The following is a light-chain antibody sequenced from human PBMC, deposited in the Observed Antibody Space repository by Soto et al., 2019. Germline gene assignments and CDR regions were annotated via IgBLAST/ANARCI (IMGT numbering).Light chain of an antibody. CDR2: LGS. V-gene: IGKV2-28*01. CDR3: MQTLQTPA. CDR1: QSLLHSNGYNY. J-gene: IGKJ1*01. Sequence: IVMTQSPLSLPVTPGEPASISCRSSQSLLHSNGYNYLDWYLQKPGQSPQLLIYLGSHRASGVPDRFSGSGSGTDYTLRISRVEAEDVGVYYCMQTLQTPAFSQGTKVDIK.